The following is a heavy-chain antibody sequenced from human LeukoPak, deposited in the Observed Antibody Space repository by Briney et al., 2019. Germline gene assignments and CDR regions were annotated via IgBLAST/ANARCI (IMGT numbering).Heavy chain of an antibody. CDR2: IYYTGVT. CDR3: AVVYGADF. V-gene: IGHV4-59*08. Sequence: SETLSLTCTVSGGSISGYYWSWIRQPPGKRLEWIGQIYYTGVTKYNPSLKSRVTISVDTSNNQFSLRLSSVTAADTAVYYCAVVYGADFWGQGILVTVSS. J-gene: IGHJ4*02. D-gene: IGHD2/OR15-2a*01. CDR1: GGSISGYY.